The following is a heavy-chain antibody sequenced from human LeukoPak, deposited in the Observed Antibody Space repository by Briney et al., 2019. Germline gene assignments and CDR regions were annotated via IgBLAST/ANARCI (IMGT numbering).Heavy chain of an antibody. CDR2: ISAYNGNT. J-gene: IGHJ3*02. CDR3: ARDPRYYYGSGSYKELWQSEDDAFDI. CDR1: GYTFTSYG. Sequence: ASVKVSCKASGYTFTSYGISWVRQAPGQGLEWMGWISAYNGNTNYAQKLQGRVTMTTDTSTSTAYMELRSLRSDDTAVYYCARDPRYYYGSGSYKELWQSEDDAFDIWGQGTMVTVSS. D-gene: IGHD3-10*01. V-gene: IGHV1-18*01.